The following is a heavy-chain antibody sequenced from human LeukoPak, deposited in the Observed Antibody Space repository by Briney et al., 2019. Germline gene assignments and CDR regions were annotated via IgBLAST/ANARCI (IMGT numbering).Heavy chain of an antibody. V-gene: IGHV3-74*01. Sequence: GGSLRLSCAASGCTFSSYWMNWIRQAPGKGLVWVSRINSDGSTKSYADSVNGRFTISRDNAKNTLYMQMNSLTADDTAVYYCSRSDYGSGPRTLWGQGTLVTVSS. D-gene: IGHD3-10*01. CDR3: SRSDYGSGPRTL. CDR1: GCTFSSYW. J-gene: IGHJ4*02. CDR2: INSDGSTK.